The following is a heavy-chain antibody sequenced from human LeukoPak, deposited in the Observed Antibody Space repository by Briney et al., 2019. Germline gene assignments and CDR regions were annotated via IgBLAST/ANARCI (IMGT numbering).Heavy chain of an antibody. D-gene: IGHD3-9*01. V-gene: IGHV3-7*01. CDR2: IKQDGSEI. Sequence: GGSLRLSCAASGFTFNNYAMSWVRQAPGKGLEWVANIKQDGSEIYYVDSVKGRFTISRDNAKNSLYLQMNSLRAEDTAVYYCEGEKDILTGYSNDAFDIWGQGTMVTVSS. CDR1: GFTFNNYA. CDR3: EGEKDILTGYSNDAFDI. J-gene: IGHJ3*02.